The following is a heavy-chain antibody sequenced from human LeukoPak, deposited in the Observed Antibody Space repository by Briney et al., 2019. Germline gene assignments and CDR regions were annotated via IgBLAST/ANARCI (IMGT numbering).Heavy chain of an antibody. CDR1: GFTFSSYG. CDR2: IRSDESTK. J-gene: IGHJ4*02. D-gene: IGHD6-13*01. V-gene: IGHV3-30*02. CDR3: VRYISSWAQTLLDY. Sequence: GGSLRLSCAASGFTFSSYGMHWVRQAPGEGLEWVAFIRSDESTKYYADSVKGRFTISRDTSKNTLYLEMNSLRPEDTALYYCVRYISSWAQTLLDYWGQGTLVTVSS.